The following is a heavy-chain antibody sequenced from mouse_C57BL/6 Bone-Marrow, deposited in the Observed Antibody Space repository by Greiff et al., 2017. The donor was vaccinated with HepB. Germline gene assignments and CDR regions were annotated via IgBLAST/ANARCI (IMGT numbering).Heavy chain of an antibody. V-gene: IGHV2-6*01. Sequence: VQLVESGPGLVAPSQSLSITCTVSGFSLTSYGVDWVRQSPGKGLEWLGVIWGVGSTNYNSALKSRLSISKDNSKSQVFLKMNSLQTDDTAMYYCASLYGNYFAWFAYWGQGTLVTVSA. CDR1: GFSLTSYG. CDR3: ASLYGNYFAWFAY. CDR2: IWGVGST. J-gene: IGHJ3*01. D-gene: IGHD2-1*01.